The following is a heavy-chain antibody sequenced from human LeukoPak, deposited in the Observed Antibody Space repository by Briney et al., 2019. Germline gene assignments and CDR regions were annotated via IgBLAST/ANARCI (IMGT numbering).Heavy chain of an antibody. Sequence: PGGSLRLSCAASGFTVSSNYMSWVRQAPGKGLEWVSVIYSGGSTYYADSVKGRFTISRDNSKNTLYLQMNSLRAEDTAVYYCARMSYYYSIPTFFDYWGQGTLVTVSS. J-gene: IGHJ4*02. CDR2: IYSGGST. V-gene: IGHV3-66*02. D-gene: IGHD3-22*01. CDR3: ARMSYYYSIPTFFDY. CDR1: GFTVSSNY.